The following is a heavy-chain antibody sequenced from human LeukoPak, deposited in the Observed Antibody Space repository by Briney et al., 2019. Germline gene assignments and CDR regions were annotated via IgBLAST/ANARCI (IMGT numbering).Heavy chain of an antibody. J-gene: IGHJ4*02. CDR2: ISYDGSNK. CDR3: ATDSAPDY. V-gene: IGHV3-30*03. Sequence: GGSLRLSCAASGFTFSSYGMHWVRQAPGKGLEWVAVISYDGSNKYYADSVKGRFTISRDNSKNTLYLQMNSLRAEDTAVYYCATDSAPDYWGQGTLVTVSS. CDR1: GFTFSSYG.